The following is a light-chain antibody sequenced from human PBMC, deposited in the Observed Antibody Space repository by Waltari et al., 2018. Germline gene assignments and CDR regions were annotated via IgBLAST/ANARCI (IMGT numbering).Light chain of an antibody. V-gene: IGKV1-39*01. CDR2: AAS. CDR3: QQSYTSPYT. Sequence: DIQMTQSPSSLSASVGDRITITCRASERIGRYLNWYQQRPGKAPKLLIYAASNLQSGAPSRFSGSGPGTAFTLTISSLQPEDSATYYCQQSYTSPYTFGQGT. J-gene: IGKJ2*01. CDR1: ERIGRY.